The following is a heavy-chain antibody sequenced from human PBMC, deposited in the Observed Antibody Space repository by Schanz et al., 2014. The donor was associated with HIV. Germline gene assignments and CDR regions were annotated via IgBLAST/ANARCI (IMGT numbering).Heavy chain of an antibody. J-gene: IGHJ4*02. CDR3: ARTPYYFDY. Sequence: QVQLQQWGAGLLKPSETLSLTCAVYGGSFSGYYWSWIRQPPGKGLEWIGEINHSGSTNYNPSLKSRVTISVDTSKNQFSLRLNSVTAADTAVYYCARTPYYFDYWGQGTLVTVSS. CDR2: INHSGST. V-gene: IGHV4-34*01. CDR1: GGSFSGYY.